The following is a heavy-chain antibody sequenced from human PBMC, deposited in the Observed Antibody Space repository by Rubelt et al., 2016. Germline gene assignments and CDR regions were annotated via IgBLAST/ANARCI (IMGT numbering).Heavy chain of an antibody. D-gene: IGHD1-7*01. CDR3: ARGRNYRSTYYFDY. V-gene: IGHV1-3*01. CDR1: A. J-gene: IGHJ4*02. CDR2: INAGNGNT. Sequence: AMHWVRQAPGQRLEWMGWINAGNGNTKYSQKFQGRVTITRDTSASTAYMELSSLRSEDTAVYYCARGRNYRSTYYFDYWGQGTLVTVSS.